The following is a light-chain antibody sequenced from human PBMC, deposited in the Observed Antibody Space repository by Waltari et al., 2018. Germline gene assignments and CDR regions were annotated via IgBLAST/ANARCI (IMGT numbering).Light chain of an antibody. CDR3: CSYARTV. V-gene: IGLV2-23*02. CDR2: EVS. J-gene: IGLJ2*01. Sequence: QSALTQPASVSGSPGQSITISCTGTSSDVGSYNLVSWYQQHPGKAPKLMIYEVSKRPSGVSNRFSGSKSGNTASLTISGLQAEDEADYSCCSYARTVFGGGTKLTVL. CDR1: SSDVGSYNL.